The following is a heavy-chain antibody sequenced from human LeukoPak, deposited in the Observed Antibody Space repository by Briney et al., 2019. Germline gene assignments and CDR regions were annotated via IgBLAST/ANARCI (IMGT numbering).Heavy chain of an antibody. CDR1: GYSFTNYW. J-gene: IGHJ1*01. CDR2: IYPGDSDT. D-gene: IGHD1-26*01. CDR3: ARRLHRVGSYSSHADH. V-gene: IGHV5-51*01. Sequence: GESLKISCKGSGYSFTNYWIGWVRQMPGKGLEWMGIIYPGDSDTTYSPSFQGQVTISADKSISTAYPQWSSLKASDTAMYYCARRLHRVGSYSSHADHWGQGTLVTVSS.